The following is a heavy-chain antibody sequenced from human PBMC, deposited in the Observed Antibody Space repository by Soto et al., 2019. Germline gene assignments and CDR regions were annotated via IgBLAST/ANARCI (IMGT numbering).Heavy chain of an antibody. CDR3: ARDLSSCSSARCYSYYYGMDV. D-gene: IGHD2-2*01. J-gene: IGHJ6*02. Sequence: EVQLVESGGGLVQPGGSLRLSCSASGFNFSRYCTHWVRQVPGRGRVWVSHINSDGSRTTYADSVKGRFTISSDNAKNTLYLQMNSLRAEDTAVYYCARDLSSCSSARCYSYYYGMDVWGQGATVTVSS. V-gene: IGHV3-74*01. CDR1: GFNFSRYC. CDR2: INSDGSRT.